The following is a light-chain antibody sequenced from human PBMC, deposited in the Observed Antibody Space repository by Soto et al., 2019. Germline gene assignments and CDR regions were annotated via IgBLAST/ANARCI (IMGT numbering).Light chain of an antibody. V-gene: IGLV2-14*01. CDR3: SSYTSSSTYV. CDR1: SSDVGGYNY. Sequence: QSVLTQPASVSGSPGRSITISCTGTSSDVGGYNYVPWYQQHPGKAPKLMIYDVSNRPSGVSNRFSGSKSGNTASLTISGLQAEDEADYYCSSYTSSSTYVFGTGTKVTVL. CDR2: DVS. J-gene: IGLJ1*01.